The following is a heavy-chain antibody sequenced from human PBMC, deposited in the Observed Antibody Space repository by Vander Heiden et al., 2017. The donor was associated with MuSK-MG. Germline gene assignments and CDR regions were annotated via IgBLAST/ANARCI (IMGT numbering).Heavy chain of an antibody. CDR3: AKSQWLGAEYFQY. V-gene: IGHV3-33*06. J-gene: IGHJ1*01. Sequence: QVQLVESGGGVVQPGRSLRLSCAASGLTFSSYGMHWVRQAPGKGLEWVAVIWDDGSNKYYTDSVKGRFTISRDNSKNTLYLQMNSLRAEDTAVYYCAKSQWLGAEYFQYWGQGTLVTVSS. D-gene: IGHD6-19*01. CDR1: GLTFSSYG. CDR2: IWDDGSNK.